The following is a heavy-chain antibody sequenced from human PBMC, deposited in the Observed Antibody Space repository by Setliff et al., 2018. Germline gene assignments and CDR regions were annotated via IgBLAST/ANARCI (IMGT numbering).Heavy chain of an antibody. CDR1: GDSITSGSVY. CDR3: ARTTGSTHNWLDP. D-gene: IGHD1-1*01. J-gene: IGHJ5*02. Sequence: SETLSLTCTVSGDSITSGSVYWSWIRQPAGKGLEWIGRILPTGTTNYNPDLKSRVTMSVDTSKKRFSLMLRSVTAADTAIYYCARTTGSTHNWLDPWGPGTLVTVSS. CDR2: ILPTGTT. V-gene: IGHV4-61*02.